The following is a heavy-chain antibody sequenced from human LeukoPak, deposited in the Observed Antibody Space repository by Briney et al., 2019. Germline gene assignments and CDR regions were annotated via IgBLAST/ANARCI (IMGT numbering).Heavy chain of an antibody. Sequence: GGSLRLSCEASGFTFTSYGIHWVRQAPGKGLEWVAVISYDGSNKYYADSVKGRFAISRDNSKNMVYLQMNSLRAEDTAVYYCARNYASGTYDFGYWGQGALVTVSS. CDR2: ISYDGSNK. D-gene: IGHD3-10*01. V-gene: IGHV3-30*19. CDR1: GFTFTSYG. CDR3: ARNYASGTYDFGY. J-gene: IGHJ4*02.